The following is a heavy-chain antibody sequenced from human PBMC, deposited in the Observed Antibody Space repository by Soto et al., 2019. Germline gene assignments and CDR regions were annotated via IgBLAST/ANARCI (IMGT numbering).Heavy chain of an antibody. CDR3: ARDRTLSSGWPRVGYNWFDP. CDR1: GYTFTSYD. V-gene: IGHV1-8*02. Sequence: ASVKVSCKASGYTFTSYDINWVRQATGQGLEGMGWMNPNSGNTGYAQKFQGRVTMTRNTSISTAYMELSSLRSEDTAVYYCARDRTLSSGWPRVGYNWFDPWGQGTLVTVSS. J-gene: IGHJ5*02. CDR2: MNPNSGNT. D-gene: IGHD6-19*01.